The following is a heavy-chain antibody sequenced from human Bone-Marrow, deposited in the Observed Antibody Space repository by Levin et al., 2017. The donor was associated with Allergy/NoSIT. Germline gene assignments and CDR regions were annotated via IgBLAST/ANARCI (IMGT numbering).Heavy chain of an antibody. Sequence: PGGSLRLSCTASGFTFDDYGMSWVRQAPGKGLEWVAGINWKGENAGYADSVKGRVTISRDNAKNSLYLQMNSLRAEDTALYYCATGGIYYGSAFEYWGQGTLVTVSS. CDR1: GFTFDDYG. CDR2: INWKGENA. D-gene: IGHD3-10*01. J-gene: IGHJ4*02. CDR3: ATGGIYYGSAFEY. V-gene: IGHV3-20*04.